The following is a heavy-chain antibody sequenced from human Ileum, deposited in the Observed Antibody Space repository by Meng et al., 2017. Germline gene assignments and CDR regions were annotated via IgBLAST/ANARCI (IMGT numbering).Heavy chain of an antibody. D-gene: IGHD1-1*01. CDR3: ARDLSWRYAWDF. J-gene: IGHJ4*02. Sequence: GESLKTPWAASGFTFSDHYMDWVRQASGKGLEWVGRSRNKAQSYSTHYVASVKSRFTFSRDESKNTEYLQMNSLESEDTAVDYCARDLSWRYAWDFWGQGTMVTVSS. V-gene: IGHV3-72*01. CDR2: SRNKAQSYST. CDR1: GFTFSDHY.